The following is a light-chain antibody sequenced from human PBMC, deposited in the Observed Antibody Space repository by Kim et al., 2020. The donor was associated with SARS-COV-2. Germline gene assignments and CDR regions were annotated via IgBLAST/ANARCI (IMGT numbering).Light chain of an antibody. CDR3: QTWGTGAVV. J-gene: IGLJ2*01. CDR1: SGHSSYA. V-gene: IGLV4-69*01. CDR2: PNSDGSH. Sequence: QLVLTQSPSASASLGASVKLTCTLSSGHSSYAIAWHRQQPEKGPRYLMKPNSDGSHNRGDGIPDRFSGSSSGAECYLTISSLQSEDEADYYCQTWGTGAVVFGGGTQLTVL.